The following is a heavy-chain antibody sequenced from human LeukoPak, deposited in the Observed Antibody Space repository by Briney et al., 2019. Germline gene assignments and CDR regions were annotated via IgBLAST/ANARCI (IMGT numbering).Heavy chain of an antibody. CDR2: INHSGST. Sequence: SETLSLTCAVYGVSFSGYYWSWIRQPPGKGLEWIGEINHSGSTNYNPSLKSRVTISVYTSKNQFSLKLSSVTAADTAVYYCARTYYYDSSGYYRGGWFDPWGQGTLVTVSS. J-gene: IGHJ5*02. CDR1: GVSFSGYY. CDR3: ARTYYYDSSGYYRGGWFDP. D-gene: IGHD3-22*01. V-gene: IGHV4-34*01.